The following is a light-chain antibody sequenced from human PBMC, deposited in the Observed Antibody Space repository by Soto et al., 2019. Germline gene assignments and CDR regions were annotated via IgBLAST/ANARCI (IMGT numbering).Light chain of an antibody. Sequence: QSVLTQPPSASGSPGQSVTIPCSGGGSNNGRNSVTWYQRLPGTAPKLLVYRNNQRPSGVPERFSGSKYGTSASLAISDLQSEDEADYFCSTWDDSLSGVDFGGGTTLTVL. CDR3: STWDDSLSGVD. CDR1: GSNNGRNS. CDR2: RNN. J-gene: IGLJ2*01. V-gene: IGLV1-44*01.